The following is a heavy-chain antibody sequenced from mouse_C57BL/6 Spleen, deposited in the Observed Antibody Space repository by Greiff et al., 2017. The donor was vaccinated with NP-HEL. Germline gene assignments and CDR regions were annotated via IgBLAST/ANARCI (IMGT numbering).Heavy chain of an antibody. Sequence: QVQLQQPGAELVMPGASVKLSCKASGYTFTSYWMHWVKQRPGQGLEWIGEIDPSDSYTNYNQKFKGKSTLTVDKSSSTAYMQLSSLTSADSAVYYCARGGNDVDYYAMDYWGQGTSVTVSS. CDR1: GYTFTSYW. CDR2: IDPSDSYT. D-gene: IGHD2-12*01. CDR3: ARGGNDVDYYAMDY. J-gene: IGHJ4*01. V-gene: IGHV1-69*01.